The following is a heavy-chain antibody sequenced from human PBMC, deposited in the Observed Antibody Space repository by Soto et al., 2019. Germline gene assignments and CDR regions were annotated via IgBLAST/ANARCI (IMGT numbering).Heavy chain of an antibody. CDR3: VREPWGFSGTWYDY. CDR1: KFSFNNYW. D-gene: IGHD6-13*01. J-gene: IGHJ4*02. CDR2: INHDGSKT. V-gene: IGHV3-74*01. Sequence: GGSLRLSCAASKFSFNNYWMHWVRQVPGKGPAWVSRINHDGSKTEYADSVKGRFTISRDNTNNTLYLQMDSLRVEDTAMYYCVREPWGFSGTWYDYWGQGTLVAVSS.